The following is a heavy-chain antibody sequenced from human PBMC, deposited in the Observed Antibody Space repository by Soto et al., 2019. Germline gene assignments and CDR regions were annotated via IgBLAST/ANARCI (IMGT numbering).Heavy chain of an antibody. CDR2: ISWNSGSI. D-gene: IGHD1-7*01. CDR1: GFTFDDYA. J-gene: IGHJ4*02. Sequence: DVQLVESGGGLVQPGRSLRLSCAASGFTFDDYAMHWVRQAPGKGLEWVSGISWNSGSIGYADSVKGRFTISRDNAKNSLYLQMNSLRAEDTALYYCAKDEAGTTFVDYWGQGTLVTVSS. V-gene: IGHV3-9*01. CDR3: AKDEAGTTFVDY.